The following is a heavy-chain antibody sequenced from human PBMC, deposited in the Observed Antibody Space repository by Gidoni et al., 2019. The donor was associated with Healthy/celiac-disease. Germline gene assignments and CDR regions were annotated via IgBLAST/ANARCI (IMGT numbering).Heavy chain of an antibody. CDR3: ARGPAMVTGYFDY. J-gene: IGHJ4*02. CDR2: IYYRGST. D-gene: IGHD5-18*01. Sequence: QVQLQESGPGLVKPSETLSLTCTVSGGSISSSYWSWIRQPPGKGLEWIWYIYYRGSTNYNPSLKSRVTISVDTSKNQCSLKLSAVTAADTAVYYCARGPAMVTGYFDYWGQGTLVTVSS. V-gene: IGHV4-59*01. CDR1: GGSISSSY.